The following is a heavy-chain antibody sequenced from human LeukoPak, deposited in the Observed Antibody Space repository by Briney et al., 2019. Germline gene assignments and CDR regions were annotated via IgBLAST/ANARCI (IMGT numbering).Heavy chain of an antibody. CDR2: ISWNSGSI. J-gene: IGHJ4*02. V-gene: IGHV3-9*01. D-gene: IGHD3-9*01. CDR3: AKGSYYDILTGYYEFDY. Sequence: PGRSLRLSCAASGFTFDDYAMHWVRQAPGKGLEWVSGISWNSGSIGYADSVKGRFTISRDNAKNSLYLQMNSLRAEGTALYYCAKGSYYDILTGYYEFDYWGQGTLVTVSS. CDR1: GFTFDDYA.